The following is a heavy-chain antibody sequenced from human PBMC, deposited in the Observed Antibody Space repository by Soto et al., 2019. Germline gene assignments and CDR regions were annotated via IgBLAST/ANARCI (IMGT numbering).Heavy chain of an antibody. CDR1: GYTFTSYG. D-gene: IGHD2-2*01. CDR2: ISAYNGNT. V-gene: IGHV1-18*01. Sequence: ASVKVSCKASGYTFTSYGISWVRQAPGQGIEWMGWISAYNGNTNYAQKLQGRVTMTTDTSTSTAYMELRSLRSDDTAVYYCARAYCSSTSCYFDYWGQGTLVTFSS. CDR3: ARAYCSSTSCYFDY. J-gene: IGHJ4*02.